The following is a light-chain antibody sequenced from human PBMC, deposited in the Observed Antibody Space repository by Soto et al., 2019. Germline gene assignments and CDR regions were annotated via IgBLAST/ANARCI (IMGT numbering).Light chain of an antibody. V-gene: IGKV3-20*01. Sequence: EIVLTQSPGTLSLSPGERATLSCRASQSVSNNYLAWYQQKPGQAPRLLIYGASNRATGIPDRFSGSGSGTDFTLTISRLEPEDFAVYYCYQYFSTPLTFGGGTKVDIK. CDR1: QSVSNNY. CDR2: GAS. CDR3: YQYFSTPLT. J-gene: IGKJ4*01.